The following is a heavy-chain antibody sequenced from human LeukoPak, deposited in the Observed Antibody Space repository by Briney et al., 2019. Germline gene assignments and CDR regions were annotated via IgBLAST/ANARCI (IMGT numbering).Heavy chain of an antibody. V-gene: IGHV1-2*02. CDR3: ARDFGRYSGYDFDF. Sequence: ASVKVSYTPSGYTFTLYYMLWMRQAPGQGLEWMAWINPNSGATNYAPKFQGRVTLTRDTSITTAYMELSRLRSDDTAVYYCARDFGRYSGYDFDFWGQGTLVSVSS. CDR2: INPNSGAT. CDR1: GYTFTLYY. J-gene: IGHJ4*02. D-gene: IGHD5-12*01.